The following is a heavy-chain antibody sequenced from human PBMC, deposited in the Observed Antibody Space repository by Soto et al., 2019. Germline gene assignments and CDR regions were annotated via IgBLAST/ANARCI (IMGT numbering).Heavy chain of an antibody. Sequence: LRLSCAASGFTFSSYAMSWVRQAPGKGLEWVSAISGSGGSTYYADSVKGRFTISSDNSKNTLYLQMNSLRAEDTAVYYCAKDSTHYYDSSGYYYGPSVGFDYWGQGTLVTVSS. CDR2: ISGSGGST. CDR1: GFTFSSYA. CDR3: AKDSTHYYDSSGYYYGPSVGFDY. V-gene: IGHV3-23*01. J-gene: IGHJ4*02. D-gene: IGHD3-22*01.